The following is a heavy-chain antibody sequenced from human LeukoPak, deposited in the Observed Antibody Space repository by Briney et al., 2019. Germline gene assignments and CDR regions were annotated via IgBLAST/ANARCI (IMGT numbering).Heavy chain of an antibody. J-gene: IGHJ4*02. CDR3: ARDRTRSGWAGRSGAFDS. CDR1: GFTFSDYY. D-gene: IGHD3-10*01. Sequence: GGSLRLSCAASGFTFSDYYMSWIRQAPGKGLEWVSYISSSGSSIYYADSVKGQFTISRDNAKNSLYLQMNSLRAEDTAVYYCARDRTRSGWAGRSGAFDSWGQGTLVTVSS. V-gene: IGHV3-11*01. CDR2: ISSSGSSI.